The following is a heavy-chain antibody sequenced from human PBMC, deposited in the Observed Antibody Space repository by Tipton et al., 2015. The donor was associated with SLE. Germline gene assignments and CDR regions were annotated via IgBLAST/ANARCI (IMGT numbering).Heavy chain of an antibody. CDR1: GGSVSSTGSY. CDR2: IYSNGYT. J-gene: IGHJ4*02. V-gene: IGHV4-39*07. D-gene: IGHD3-16*01. Sequence: TLSLTCTVSGGSVSSTGSYWGWIRQPPGKELEWFGSIYSNGYTYYNPSLKSRVTISLDTSKNQFSLKLSSATAADTAMYYCARHWGLSEPVDYWGQGTLVTVSS. CDR3: ARHWGLSEPVDY.